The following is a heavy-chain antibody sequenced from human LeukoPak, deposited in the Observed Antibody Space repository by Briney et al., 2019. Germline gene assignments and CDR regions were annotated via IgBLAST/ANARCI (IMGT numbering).Heavy chain of an antibody. V-gene: IGHV3-11*01. D-gene: IGHD6-19*01. Sequence: PGVSLRLYCAASRFTFSDYCMSWMRQAQGMGLEWVSYIGSSSSTIYYTDSVKGRFTISRDNAKNSLYLQMNSLRAEDTAVYYCADSSGWTHWGQGTLVTVSS. CDR2: IGSSSSTI. J-gene: IGHJ4*02. CDR3: ADSSGWTH. CDR1: RFTFSDYC.